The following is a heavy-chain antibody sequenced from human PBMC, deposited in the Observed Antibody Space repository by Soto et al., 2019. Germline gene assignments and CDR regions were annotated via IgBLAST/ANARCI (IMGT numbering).Heavy chain of an antibody. J-gene: IGHJ4*02. Sequence: QVQLQQWGAGLLKPSETLSLTCAVYGGSFSGYYWSWIRQPPGKGLEWIGEINHSGSTNYNPSLKSRVTISVETSKNQFSLKLSSVTAADTAVYYCARGRMRDGYNLWPFDYWGQGTLVTVSS. V-gene: IGHV4-34*01. D-gene: IGHD5-12*01. CDR1: GGSFSGYY. CDR3: ARGRMRDGYNLWPFDY. CDR2: INHSGST.